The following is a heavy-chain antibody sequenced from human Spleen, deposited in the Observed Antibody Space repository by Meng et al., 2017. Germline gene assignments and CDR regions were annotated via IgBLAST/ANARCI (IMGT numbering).Heavy chain of an antibody. V-gene: IGHV3-20*04. D-gene: IGHD6-19*01. CDR1: GFTFDDHG. CDR2: INWNGGST. Sequence: GESLKISCAASGFTFDDHGMSWVRQAPGKGLEWVSDINWNGGSTGYADSVKGRFTISRDNAKNSLYLQMNSLRAEDTALYYCARALPPSGWMGGLSDYWGQGTLVTVSS. CDR3: ARALPPSGWMGGLSDY. J-gene: IGHJ4*02.